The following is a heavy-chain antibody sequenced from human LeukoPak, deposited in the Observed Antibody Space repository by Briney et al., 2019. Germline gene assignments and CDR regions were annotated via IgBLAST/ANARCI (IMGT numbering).Heavy chain of an antibody. CDR1: GFTLTYYT. J-gene: IGHJ4*02. D-gene: IGHD1-26*01. V-gene: IGHV3-21*06. Sequence: GGSLRLSCGPSGFTLTYYTMNWVRQAPGKGLEWLSSISGDSNHVYYADSVKGRFTISRDNADNSLFLQMDSLRAEDTAIYYCARVVRGSSLDYWGQGSLVTVSS. CDR2: ISGDSNHV. CDR3: ARVVRGSSLDY.